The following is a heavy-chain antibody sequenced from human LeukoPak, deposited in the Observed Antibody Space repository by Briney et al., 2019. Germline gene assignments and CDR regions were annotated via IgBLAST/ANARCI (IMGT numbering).Heavy chain of an antibody. J-gene: IGHJ4*02. D-gene: IGHD4-17*01. CDR2: IYPGDSDT. Sequence: HGESLKISCKGSGHTFSSSWIGWVRQMPGKGLEWMGIIYPGDSDTRYSPSFEGQVIISADKSINTAYLQWSSLKATDTGMYFCARQYGRPFDYWGQGTLVTVSS. V-gene: IGHV5-51*01. CDR1: GHTFSSSW. CDR3: ARQYGRPFDY.